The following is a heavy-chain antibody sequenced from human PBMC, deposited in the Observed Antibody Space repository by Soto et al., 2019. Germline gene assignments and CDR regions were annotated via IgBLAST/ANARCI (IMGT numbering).Heavy chain of an antibody. CDR2: IIPILGIA. CDR3: AREGYYDSSGFDY. J-gene: IGHJ4*02. CDR1: GGTFSSYT. Sequence: QVQLVQSGAEVKKPGSSVKVSCKASGGTFSSYTISWVRQAPGQGLEWMGRIIPILGIANYAQKFQGRVTITADKSTSTAYMELRSLRSEDTAVYYCAREGYYDSSGFDYWGQGTLVTVSS. V-gene: IGHV1-69*08. D-gene: IGHD3-22*01.